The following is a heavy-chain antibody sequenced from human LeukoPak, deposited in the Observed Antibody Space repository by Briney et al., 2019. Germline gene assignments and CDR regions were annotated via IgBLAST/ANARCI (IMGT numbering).Heavy chain of an antibody. Sequence: PGGSLRLSCAASGFTFSSYAMSWVRQAPGKGLEWVSGISGSGGSTYDEDSVKGRFTISRDNSKNTLYLQMSSLRAEDTAVYYCAKGGATTAYFDYWGQGTLVTVSS. CDR2: ISGSGGST. D-gene: IGHD1-26*01. CDR1: GFTFSSYA. J-gene: IGHJ4*02. CDR3: AKGGATTAYFDY. V-gene: IGHV3-23*01.